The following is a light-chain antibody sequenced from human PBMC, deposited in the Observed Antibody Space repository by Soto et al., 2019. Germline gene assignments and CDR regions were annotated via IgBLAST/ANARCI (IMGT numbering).Light chain of an antibody. CDR1: QSVSHY. Sequence: EMVLTQSPATLSLSPGERATLSCRASQSVSHYLAWYQQKPGQAPRLLIYGASNRATDIPGRFSGSGSGTDFTLTINSLEPEDFAVYYCRQRNNWPFTFGPGTKVDI. J-gene: IGKJ3*01. CDR3: RQRNNWPFT. V-gene: IGKV3-11*01. CDR2: GAS.